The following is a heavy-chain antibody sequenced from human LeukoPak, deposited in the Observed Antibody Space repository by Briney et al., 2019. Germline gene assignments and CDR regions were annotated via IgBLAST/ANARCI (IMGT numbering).Heavy chain of an antibody. CDR3: ARGNYDYNWFDP. D-gene: IGHD3-22*01. V-gene: IGHV4-34*01. CDR1: GGSFNGYY. Sequence: SETLSLTCAVYGGSFNGYYWSWIRQPPGKGLEWIGEIKHTGSTNYNPSLKSRVTISVDKSKNQFSLKLSSVTAADTAVYYCARGNYDYNWFDPWGQGTLVTVSS. J-gene: IGHJ5*02. CDR2: IKHTGST.